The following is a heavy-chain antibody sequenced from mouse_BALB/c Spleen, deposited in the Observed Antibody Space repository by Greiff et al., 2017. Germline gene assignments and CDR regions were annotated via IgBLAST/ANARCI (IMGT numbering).Heavy chain of an antibody. CDR1: GFTFTDYY. CDR3: ARGRYDLDY. D-gene: IGHD2-14*01. J-gene: IGHJ2*01. CDR2: IRNKANGYTT. V-gene: IGHV7-3*02. Sequence: VQLKESGGGLVQPGGSLRLSCATSGFTFTDYYMSWVRQPPGKALEWLGFIRNKANGYTTEYSASVKGRFTISRDNSQSILYLQMNTLRAEDSATYYCARGRYDLDYWGQGTTLTVSS.